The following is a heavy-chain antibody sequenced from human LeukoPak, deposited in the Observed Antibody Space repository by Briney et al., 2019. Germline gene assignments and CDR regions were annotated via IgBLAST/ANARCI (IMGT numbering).Heavy chain of an antibody. CDR2: IYWDDDK. J-gene: IGHJ4*02. V-gene: IGHV2-5*02. CDR3: VHSVDTAKFCY. Sequence: ESGPTLVKPTLTLTLTCTFCGFSLTTGGVGVAWIRQPPGRALEWLALIYWDDDKRYSPSLKSRLTITKDTSKNQVVLRMTNMDNVDTGTYYCVHSVDTAKFCYWGQGTLVTVSS. CDR1: GFSLTTGGVG. D-gene: IGHD5-18*01.